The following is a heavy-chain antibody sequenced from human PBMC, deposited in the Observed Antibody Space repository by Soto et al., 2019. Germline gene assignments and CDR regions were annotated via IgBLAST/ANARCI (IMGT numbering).Heavy chain of an antibody. CDR3: ARHGTVDTAMVTGFDY. Sequence: LGESLKISCKGSGYSFTSYWIGWVRQMPGKGLERMGIIYPGDSDTRYSPSFRGQVTISADKSISTAYLQWSSLKASDTAMYYCARHGTVDTAMVTGFDYWGQGTLVTVPQ. D-gene: IGHD5-18*01. CDR1: GYSFTSYW. J-gene: IGHJ4*02. V-gene: IGHV5-51*01. CDR2: IYPGDSDT.